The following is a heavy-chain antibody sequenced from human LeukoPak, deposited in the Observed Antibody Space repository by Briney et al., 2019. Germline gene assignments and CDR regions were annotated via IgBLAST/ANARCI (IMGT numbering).Heavy chain of an antibody. CDR2: ISSSSSSYI. V-gene: IGHV3-21*01. D-gene: IGHD5-18*01. CDR3: ARRQSDYSYGPYFDY. J-gene: IGHJ4*02. Sequence: PGGSLRLSCAASGFTFSSYSMNWVRQAPGKGLEWVSSISSSSSSYIYYADSVKGRFTISRDNAKNSLYLQMNSLRAEDTAVYYCARRQSDYSYGPYFDYWGQGTLVTVSS. CDR1: GFTFSSYS.